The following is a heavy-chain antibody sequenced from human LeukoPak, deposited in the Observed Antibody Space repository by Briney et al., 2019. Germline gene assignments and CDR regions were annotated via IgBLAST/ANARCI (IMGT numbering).Heavy chain of an antibody. CDR1: GFTFSSYS. Sequence: GGSLRLSCAASGFTFSSYSMNWVRQAPGKGLEWVSSISSSSSYIYYADSVKGRFTISRDNAKNSLYLQMNSLRAEDTAVYYCAREIRNRETGYFDYWGQGTLVTVSS. J-gene: IGHJ4*02. D-gene: IGHD1-14*01. CDR3: AREIRNRETGYFDY. CDR2: ISSSSSYI. V-gene: IGHV3-21*01.